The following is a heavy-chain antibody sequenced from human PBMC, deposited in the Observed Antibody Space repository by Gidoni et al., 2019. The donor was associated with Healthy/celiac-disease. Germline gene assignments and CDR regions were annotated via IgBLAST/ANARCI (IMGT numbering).Heavy chain of an antibody. CDR1: GYSFTSYW. CDR2: IYPGDSDT. J-gene: IGHJ6*02. V-gene: IGHV5-51*01. CDR3: ARLVSPYSNYSPYYYGMDV. Sequence: EVQLVQSGAEVKKPGESLKISCKGSGYSFTSYWIGWVRQMPGKGLEWMGIIYPGDSDTRYSPSFQGQVTISADKSISTAYLQWSSLKASDTAMYYCARLVSPYSNYSPYYYGMDVWGQGTTVTVSS. D-gene: IGHD4-4*01.